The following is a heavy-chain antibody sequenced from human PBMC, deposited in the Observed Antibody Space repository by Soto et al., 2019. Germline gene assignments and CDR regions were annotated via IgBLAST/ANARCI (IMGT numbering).Heavy chain of an antibody. CDR1: GFTFSNAW. D-gene: IGHD1-7*01. CDR2: IKSKTDGGTT. V-gene: IGHV3-15*01. Sequence: GGSLRLSCAASGFTFSNAWMSWVRQAPGKGLEWVGRIKSKTDGGTTDYAAPVKGRFTISRDDSKNTLYLQMNSLKTEDTAVDYCATAPHRSITGTTAFDIWGQGTMVTVSS. J-gene: IGHJ3*02. CDR3: ATAPHRSITGTTAFDI.